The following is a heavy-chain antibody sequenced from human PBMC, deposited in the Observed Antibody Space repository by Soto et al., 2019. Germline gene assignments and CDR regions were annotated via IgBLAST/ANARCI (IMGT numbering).Heavy chain of an antibody. D-gene: IGHD6-19*01. V-gene: IGHV3-30*18. CDR2: ISHDGSNT. Sequence: QAQLVESGGGVVQPGRSLRLSCAASGFTFSSYGMHWVRQAPGKGLEWVAVISHDGSNTYYADSVKGRFTISRDNSKNTLYLQMNSLRAEDTAVYYCAKEAPGYSSGWGTFDYWGQGTLVTVSS. CDR1: GFTFSSYG. CDR3: AKEAPGYSSGWGTFDY. J-gene: IGHJ4*02.